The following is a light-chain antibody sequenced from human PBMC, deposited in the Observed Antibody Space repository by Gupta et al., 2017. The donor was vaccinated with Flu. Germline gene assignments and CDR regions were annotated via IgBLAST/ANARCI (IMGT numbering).Light chain of an antibody. CDR1: QSISSW. CDR3: QQDNSYSCT. Sequence: DSQMTQSPSTLSASVGDRVTLTCRASQSISSWLAWYQQKPGKAPKLLIYKASSLESGVPSRFSGSGSGTEFTLTISSLQPDDFATYYCQQDNSYSCTFGQGTKVEIK. J-gene: IGKJ2*02. V-gene: IGKV1-5*03. CDR2: KAS.